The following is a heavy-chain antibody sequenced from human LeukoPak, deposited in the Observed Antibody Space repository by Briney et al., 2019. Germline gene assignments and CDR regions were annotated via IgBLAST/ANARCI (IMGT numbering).Heavy chain of an antibody. V-gene: IGHV3-53*01. CDR1: GFTVSTYY. Sequence: GGSLRLSCAASGFTVSTYYMSWVRQSPGKGLEWLSVIYSGGSTYYVDSVKGRFTISRDNSKNTLYLQMNSLRAEDTAVYYCARGCYFDSCYWGQGTLVTVSS. CDR3: ARGCYFDSCY. CDR2: IYSGGST. D-gene: IGHD2-15*01. J-gene: IGHJ4*02.